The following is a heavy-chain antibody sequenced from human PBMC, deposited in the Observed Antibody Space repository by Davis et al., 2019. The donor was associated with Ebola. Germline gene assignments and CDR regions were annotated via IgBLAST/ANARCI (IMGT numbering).Heavy chain of an antibody. D-gene: IGHD6-6*01. CDR2: IYHNGST. J-gene: IGHJ6*02. Sequence: SETLSLTCAVSGGSISSSNWWSWVRQPPGKGLEWIGEIYHNGSTNYNPSLKSRVTISVDKSRNQFSLKLSSVTAADTAVYYCARGAARFYYYGMDVWGQGTTVTVSS. V-gene: IGHV4-4*02. CDR1: GGSISSSNW. CDR3: ARGAARFYYYGMDV.